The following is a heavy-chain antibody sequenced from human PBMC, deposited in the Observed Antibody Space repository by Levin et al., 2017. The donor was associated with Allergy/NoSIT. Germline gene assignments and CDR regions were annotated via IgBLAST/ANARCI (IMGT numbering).Heavy chain of an antibody. Sequence: HPGGSLRLSCAASSVDDREERMNGVGQAAGKGLEWVSYISSSSSTIYYADSVKGRFTISRDNAKNSLYLQMNSLRDEDTAVYYCARELVVYEDYWGQGTLVTVSS. J-gene: IGHJ4*02. CDR2: ISSSSSTI. D-gene: IGHD2-8*02. CDR3: ARELVVYEDY. V-gene: IGHV3-48*02. CDR1: SVDDREER.